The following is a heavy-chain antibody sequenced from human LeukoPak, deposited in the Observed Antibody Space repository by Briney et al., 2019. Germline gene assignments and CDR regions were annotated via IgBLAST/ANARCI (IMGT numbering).Heavy chain of an antibody. D-gene: IGHD5-18*01. CDR1: GFTFSSYG. J-gene: IGHJ4*02. CDR2: IWYDGSNK. Sequence: GGSLRLSCAASGFTFSSYGMHWVRQAPGKGLEWVAVIWYDGSNKYYADSVKGRFTISRDNSKNTLYLQMNSLRAEDTAVYYCARGYVDTAMVPYFAYWGQGTLVTVSS. CDR3: ARGYVDTAMVPYFAY. V-gene: IGHV3-33*01.